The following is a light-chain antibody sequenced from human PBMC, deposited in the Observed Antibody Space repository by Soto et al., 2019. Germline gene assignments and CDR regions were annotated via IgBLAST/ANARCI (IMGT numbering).Light chain of an antibody. CDR3: AAWDDRLDVYV. CDR1: SSNIGSNT. Sequence: QSVLTQPPSASGTPGQRVTISCSGSSSNIGSNTVTWYRQLPGTAPKLLIYSTSQRSSGVPGRFSGSKSGASASLSISGLQSEDEADYYCAAWDDRLDVYVFGTGTKV. V-gene: IGLV1-44*01. J-gene: IGLJ1*01. CDR2: STS.